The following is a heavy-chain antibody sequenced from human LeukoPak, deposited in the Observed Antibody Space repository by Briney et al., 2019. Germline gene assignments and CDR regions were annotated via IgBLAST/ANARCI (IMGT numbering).Heavy chain of an antibody. CDR1: GFTVSSNY. V-gene: IGHV3-53*01. CDR2: IYSGGST. CDR3: ARPTYYYDSSDYLC. D-gene: IGHD3-22*01. Sequence: GGSLRLSCAASGFTVSSNYMSWVRQAPGKGLEWVSVIYSGGSTYYADSVKGLFTIYRDNSKNTLYLQMNSLRAEDTAVHYCARPTYYYDSSDYLCWGQGTLVTVSS. J-gene: IGHJ4*02.